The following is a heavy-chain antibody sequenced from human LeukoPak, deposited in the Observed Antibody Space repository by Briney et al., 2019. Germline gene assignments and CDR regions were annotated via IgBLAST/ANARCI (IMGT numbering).Heavy chain of an antibody. CDR3: AKSTWSTYYFDY. Sequence: GGSLRLSCAASGFTFSSYAMNWVRQAPGKGLEWVSSISSSSSYIYYADSVKGRFTISRDNAKNSLYLQMNSLRAEDTAVYYCAKSTWSTYYFDYWGQGTLVTVSS. J-gene: IGHJ4*02. CDR2: ISSSSSYI. V-gene: IGHV3-21*06. D-gene: IGHD5/OR15-5a*01. CDR1: GFTFSSYA.